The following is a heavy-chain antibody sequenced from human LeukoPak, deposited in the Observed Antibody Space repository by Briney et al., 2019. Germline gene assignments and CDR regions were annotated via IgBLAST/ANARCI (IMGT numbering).Heavy chain of an antibody. V-gene: IGHV1-69*04. CDR2: IIPILGIA. CDR1: GGTFSSYA. J-gene: IGHJ5*02. D-gene: IGHD3-22*01. CDR3: ARDRGASSFTPTYYYDSSGYVP. Sequence: SVKVSCKASGGTFSSYAISWVRQAPGQGLEWMGRIIPILGIANYAQKFQGRVTITADKSTSTAYMELSSLRSEDTAVYYCARDRGASSFTPTYYYDSSGYVPWGQGTLVTVSS.